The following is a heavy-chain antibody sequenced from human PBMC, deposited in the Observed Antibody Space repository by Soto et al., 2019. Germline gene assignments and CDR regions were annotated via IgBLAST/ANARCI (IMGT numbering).Heavy chain of an antibody. V-gene: IGHV3-48*02. D-gene: IGHD3-22*01. CDR3: ARESYYYDSSTFDI. Sequence: QSGGSLRLSCAASGFTFSSYIMNWVRQAPGKGLEWVSYISRSSRTIYYADSVKGRFTISRDNAKNSLYLQMNSLRDEDTSVYYCARESYYYDSSTFDIWGQGTMLTVSS. CDR1: GFTFSSYI. CDR2: ISRSSRTI. J-gene: IGHJ3*02.